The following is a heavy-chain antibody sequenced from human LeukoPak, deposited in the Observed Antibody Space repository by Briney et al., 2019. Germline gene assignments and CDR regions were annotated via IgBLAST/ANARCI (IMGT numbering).Heavy chain of an antibody. J-gene: IGHJ4*02. V-gene: IGHV4-34*01. CDR1: GRSFSGYY. Sequence: AETLSPTCAVYGRSFSGYYWSWVRQPPGKGMEWIGEINHSGSTNIHPSLKSRVTISVDTSKNQFSLKLSSVTAADTAVYYCARGRDYWGQGTLVTVSS. CDR2: INHSGST. CDR3: ARGRDY.